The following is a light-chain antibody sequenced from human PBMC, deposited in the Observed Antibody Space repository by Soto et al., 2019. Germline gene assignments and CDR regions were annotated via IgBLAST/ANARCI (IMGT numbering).Light chain of an antibody. CDR1: QSIGSN. J-gene: IGKJ4*01. CDR3: QQRSNWSPLT. Sequence: EIVLTQSPATLSLFPGERATLSCRASQSIGSNLAWLQQKPGQAPRLLIYDASNRATGTPARFSGSGSGTDFTLTISSREPEDFAVYYCQQRSNWSPLTFGGGTKVEIK. CDR2: DAS. V-gene: IGKV3-11*01.